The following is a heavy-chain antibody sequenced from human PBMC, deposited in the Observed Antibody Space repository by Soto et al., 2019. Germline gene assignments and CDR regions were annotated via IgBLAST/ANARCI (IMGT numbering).Heavy chain of an antibody. J-gene: IGHJ6*02. V-gene: IGHV1-18*01. CDR1: GYTFWNFG. D-gene: IGHD3-22*01. Sequence: QVYLEQSGAEVKKPGASVKVTCKASGYTFWNFGISWVRQAPGQGLEWMGWISPYNDNTNSAQKFQDRVTMTTDTSTSTAYMELRSLRSDDTAVYYCARLPTSGYHTHYYDGRDVWGQWTTVTVSS. CDR2: ISPYNDNT. CDR3: ARLPTSGYHTHYYDGRDV.